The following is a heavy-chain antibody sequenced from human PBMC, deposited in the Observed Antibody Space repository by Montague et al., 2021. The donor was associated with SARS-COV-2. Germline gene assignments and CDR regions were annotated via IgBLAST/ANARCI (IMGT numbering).Heavy chain of an antibody. J-gene: IGHJ4*02. CDR2: ISSSSSTI. CDR3: ARDKVLWFVELDV. Sequence: SLRLSCAASGFTFSGYSMNWVRQTPGKGLEWVSYISSSSSTIYYADSVKGRFTISRDNGKNSLYLQMNSLRAEDTAMYYCARDKVLWFVELDVWGQGTLVTVSS. V-gene: IGHV3-48*01. D-gene: IGHD3-10*01. CDR1: GFTFSGYS.